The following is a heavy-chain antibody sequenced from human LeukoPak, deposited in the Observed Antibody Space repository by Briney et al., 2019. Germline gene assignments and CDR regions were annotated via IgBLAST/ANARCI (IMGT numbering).Heavy chain of an antibody. CDR3: ARGGHADIVVVPAAPNNWFDP. J-gene: IGHJ5*02. CDR2: INPNSGGT. Sequence: ASVKVSCKASGYTFTGYYMHWVRQAPGQGLEWMGWINPNSGGTNYAQKLQGRVTMTRDTSISTAYMELSRLRSDDTAVYYCARGGHADIVVVPAAPNNWFDPWGQGTLVTVSS. D-gene: IGHD2-2*01. V-gene: IGHV1-2*02. CDR1: GYTFTGYY.